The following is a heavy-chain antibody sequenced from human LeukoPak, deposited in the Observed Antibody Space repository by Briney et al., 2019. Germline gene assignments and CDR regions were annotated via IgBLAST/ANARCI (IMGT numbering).Heavy chain of an antibody. CDR1: GGSISSGGYY. D-gene: IGHD3-3*01. CDR2: IYYSGST. V-gene: IGHV4-31*03. Sequence: SETLSLTCTVSGGSISSGGYYWSWIRQHPGKGLEWIGYIYYSGSTYYNPSLKSRVTISVDTSKNQFSLKLSSVTAADTAVYYCARNPAYYDFWSGYYFDYWGQGTLVTVSS. J-gene: IGHJ4*02. CDR3: ARNPAYYDFWSGYYFDY.